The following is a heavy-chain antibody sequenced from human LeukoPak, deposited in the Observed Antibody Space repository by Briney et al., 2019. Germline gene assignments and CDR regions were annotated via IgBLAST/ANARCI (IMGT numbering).Heavy chain of an antibody. D-gene: IGHD4-17*01. CDR2: SSSSYT. J-gene: IGHJ4*02. Sequence: PGGSLRLSCAASGFTFSDYYMSSSSSYTNYADSVKGRFTISRDNAKNSLYLQMNSLRAEDTAVYYCARLARRVYSDPTVSYFDHWGQGTLVTVSS. CDR3: ARLARRVYSDPTVSYFDH. CDR1: GFTFSDYY. V-gene: IGHV3-11*06.